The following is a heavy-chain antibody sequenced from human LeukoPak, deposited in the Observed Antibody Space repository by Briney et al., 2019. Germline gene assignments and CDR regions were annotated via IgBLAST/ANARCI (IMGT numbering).Heavy chain of an antibody. CDR2: IKSKTDDGTI. CDR1: GFTFTNAW. V-gene: IGHV3-15*01. CDR3: TTDYGSGSYYNDEEDY. Sequence: PGGSLRLSCAASGFTFTNAWMSWVRQAPGKGLEWVGRIKSKTDDGTIEYAAPVKGRFTISRDDSKNTLYLQMNSLKTEDTAVYYCTTDYGSGSYYNDEEDYWGQGTLVTVSS. D-gene: IGHD3-10*01. J-gene: IGHJ4*02.